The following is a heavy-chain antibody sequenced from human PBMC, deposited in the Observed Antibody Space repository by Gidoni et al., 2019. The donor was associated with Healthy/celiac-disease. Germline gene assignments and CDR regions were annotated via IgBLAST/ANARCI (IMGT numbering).Heavy chain of an antibody. CDR2: IYYSGST. CDR1: GGSISSYY. CDR3: ARDLSGVAFDI. J-gene: IGHJ3*02. V-gene: IGHV4-59*01. Sequence: QVQLQESGPGLVKPSETLSLTCTVSGGSISSYYWSWIRQPPGKGLEWIGYIYYSGSTNYNPSLKSRVTISVDTSKNQFSLKLSSVTAADTAVYYCARDLSGVAFDIWGQGTMVTVSS. D-gene: IGHD1-26*01.